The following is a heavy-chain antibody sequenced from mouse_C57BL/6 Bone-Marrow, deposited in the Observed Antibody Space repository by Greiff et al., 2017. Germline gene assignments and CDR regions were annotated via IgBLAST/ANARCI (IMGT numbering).Heavy chain of an antibody. CDR3: ARGVPYCDMDY. V-gene: IGHV1-63*01. Sequence: QVQLQQSGAELVRPGTSVKMSCKASGYTFTNYWIGWAKQRPGHGLEWIGDIYPGGGYTNYNEKFKGKATLTADKSSSTAYMQFSSLTSEDSAIYYCARGVPYCDMDYWGQGTSVTVSS. J-gene: IGHJ4*01. CDR2: IYPGGGYT. CDR1: GYTFTNYW.